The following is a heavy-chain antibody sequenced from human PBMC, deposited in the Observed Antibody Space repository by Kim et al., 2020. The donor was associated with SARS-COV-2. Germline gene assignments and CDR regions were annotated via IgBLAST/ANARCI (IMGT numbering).Heavy chain of an antibody. CDR1: GYTFTSYA. CDR3: ARVAAAGPSIDYFDY. V-gene: IGHV7-4-1*02. J-gene: IGHJ4*02. CDR2: INTNTGNR. D-gene: IGHD6-13*01. Sequence: ASVKVSCKASGYTFTSYAMNWVRQAPGQGLEWMGWINTNTGNRAYAQGFTGRFVFSLDTFVSTAYVQISSLKAEDTAVYYCARVAAAGPSIDYFDYWGQGTLVTVSS.